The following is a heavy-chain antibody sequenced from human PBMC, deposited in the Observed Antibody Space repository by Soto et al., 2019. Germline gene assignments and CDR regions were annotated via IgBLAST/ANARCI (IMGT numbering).Heavy chain of an antibody. CDR1: GFTFSSYG. Sequence: QVQLVESGGGVVQPGRSLRLSCAASGFTFSSYGMHWVRQAPGKGLEWVAVISYDGSNKYYADSVKGRFTISRDNSKNTLYLQMNSLRAEDTAVYYCAKGAVAAHFDCWGQGTLVTVSS. D-gene: IGHD6-19*01. J-gene: IGHJ4*02. CDR2: ISYDGSNK. CDR3: AKGAVAAHFDC. V-gene: IGHV3-30*18.